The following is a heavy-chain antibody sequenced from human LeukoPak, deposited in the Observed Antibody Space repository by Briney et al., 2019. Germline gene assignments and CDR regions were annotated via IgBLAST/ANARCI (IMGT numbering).Heavy chain of an antibody. Sequence: GGSLRLSCAASGFTFSIFGMHWVRQVQGTGLGWVSVIWSDGTNQFYADSVKGRLSNSRVDSQKTVFLQMSSRRGEYTAIYYCARDAQRGFDYWGQGTLVTVSS. CDR2: IWSDGTNQ. CDR1: GFTFSIFG. CDR3: ARDAQRGFDY. V-gene: IGHV3-33*01. J-gene: IGHJ4*02.